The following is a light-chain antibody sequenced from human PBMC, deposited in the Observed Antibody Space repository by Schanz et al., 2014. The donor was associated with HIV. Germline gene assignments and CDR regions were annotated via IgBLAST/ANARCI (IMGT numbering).Light chain of an antibody. Sequence: QSVLTQPPSMSAAPGQRVTISCAGSAFNIGQNYVSWFQQFPGTAPKLLIYVNHQRPSDIPDRFSGSKTGTSATLAIVGLQTGDDADYYCATWHSSLREVVFGGGTKLTVL. CDR2: VNH. CDR3: ATWHSSLREVV. J-gene: IGLJ2*01. CDR1: AFNIGQNY. V-gene: IGLV1-51*01.